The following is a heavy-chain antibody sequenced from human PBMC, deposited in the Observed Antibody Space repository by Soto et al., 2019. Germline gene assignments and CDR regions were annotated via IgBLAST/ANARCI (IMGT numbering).Heavy chain of an antibody. V-gene: IGHV4-59*01. CDR3: ARGHYYDSSGVTDDAFDI. CDR2: IYYSGST. D-gene: IGHD3-22*01. J-gene: IGHJ3*02. Sequence: PSETLSLTCTVSGGSISSYYWSWIRQPPGKGLEWIGYIYYSGSTNYNPSLKSRVTISVDTSKNQFSLKLSSVTAADTAVYYCARGHYYDSSGVTDDAFDIWGQGTMVTVSS. CDR1: GGSISSYY.